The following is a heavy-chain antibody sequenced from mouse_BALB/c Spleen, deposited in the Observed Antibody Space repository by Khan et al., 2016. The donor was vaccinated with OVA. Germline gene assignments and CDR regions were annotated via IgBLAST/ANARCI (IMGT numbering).Heavy chain of an antibody. V-gene: IGHV1-77*01. J-gene: IGHJ3*01. CDR2: ISPGSGDT. CDR3: ARRNYFGYTFAY. Sequence: QVPLKESGAELARPGASVKLSCKASGYTFTDYYINWVKQRTGQGLEWIGEISPGSGDTYYNEKFKGKATLLAAKSSSTVYMQLSSLTAEASAVYFCARRNYFGYTFAYWGQGTLVTVSA. D-gene: IGHD1-2*01. CDR1: GYTFTDYY.